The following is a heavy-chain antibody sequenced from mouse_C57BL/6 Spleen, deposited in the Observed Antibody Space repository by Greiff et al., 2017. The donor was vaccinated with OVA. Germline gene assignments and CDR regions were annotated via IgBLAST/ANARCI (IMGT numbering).Heavy chain of an antibody. Sequence: VQLQESGPELVKPGASVKISCKASGYAFSSSWMNWVKQRPGKGLEWIGRIYPGDGDTNYNGKFKGKATLTADKSSSTAYMQLSSLTSEDSAVYFCASRGGYFDVWGTGTTVTVSS. V-gene: IGHV1-82*01. CDR1: GYAFSSSW. J-gene: IGHJ1*03. CDR3: ASRGGYFDV. CDR2: IYPGDGDT.